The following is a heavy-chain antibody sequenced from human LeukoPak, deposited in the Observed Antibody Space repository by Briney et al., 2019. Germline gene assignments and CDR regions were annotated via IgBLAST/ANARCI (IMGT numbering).Heavy chain of an antibody. D-gene: IGHD5/OR15-5a*01. CDR2: INPHSRAT. CDR1: GNDFSDFY. V-gene: IGHV1-2*02. CDR3: VTTSVIHTRDP. J-gene: IGHJ5*02. Sequence: ASVTVSCKASGNDFSDFYFNWVRQAPGRGLEWVGWINPHSRATHYAQRFRGRVTMEASITTAYMELNSLTSDDTAVYYCVTTSVIHTRDPWGQGTLVTVSS.